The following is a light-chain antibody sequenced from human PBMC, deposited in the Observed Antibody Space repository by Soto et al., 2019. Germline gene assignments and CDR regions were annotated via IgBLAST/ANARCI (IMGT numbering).Light chain of an antibody. V-gene: IGLV4-60*02. CDR1: SGHSSFI. J-gene: IGLJ3*02. CDR3: ETWDDNTWV. Sequence: QLVLTQSSSASACLGSSVKLTCTLSSGHSSFIIAWHQQQPGKAPRFLMKLEGDGSYDKGSGVPDRFSGSSSGADRYLTISNLQFEDEADYYCETWDDNTWVFGGGTKLTVL. CDR2: LEGDGSY.